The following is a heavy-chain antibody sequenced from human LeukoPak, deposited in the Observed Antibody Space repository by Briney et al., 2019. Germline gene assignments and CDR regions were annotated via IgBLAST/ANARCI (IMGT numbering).Heavy chain of an antibody. J-gene: IGHJ4*02. V-gene: IGHV4-4*09. CDR1: GGSISSYY. CDR3: ARLRGATMDFDS. Sequence: SETLSLTCTVSGGSISSYYWSWIRQPPGKGLEWIAYIYNSGSTIYNPSLKSRATISVDTSNNQFSLKLSSVTAADTAVYYCARLRGATMDFDSWGQGTLVTVSS. CDR2: IYNSGST. D-gene: IGHD1-26*01.